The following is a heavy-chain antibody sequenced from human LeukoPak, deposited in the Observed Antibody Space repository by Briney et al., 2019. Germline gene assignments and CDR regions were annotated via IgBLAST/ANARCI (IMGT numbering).Heavy chain of an antibody. J-gene: IGHJ6*02. CDR3: AREVRGSGGGRHYGMDV. V-gene: IGHV3-33*01. Sequence: GGSLRLSCVASGFTFSIYAMHWVRQAPGKGLEWVAVIWYDGSNKYYPDSVKGRFTISRDNSKNTLNLEMNSLRAEDTAVYYCAREVRGSGGGRHYGMDVWGQGTTVTVPS. CDR2: IWYDGSNK. D-gene: IGHD2-15*01. CDR1: GFTFSIYA.